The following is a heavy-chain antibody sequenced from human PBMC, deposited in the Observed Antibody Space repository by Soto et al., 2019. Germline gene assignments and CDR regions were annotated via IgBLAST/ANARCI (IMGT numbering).Heavy chain of an antibody. CDR3: VRTSLVVAAATREDY. CDR2: INSDGSST. V-gene: IGHV3-74*01. Sequence: EVQLVESGGGLVQPGESLRLSCAASGFTFSSYWMHWVRQAPGKGLFWVSRINSDGSSTSYAGSVKGRFTISRDNAKNTLYLQMNSLRAEDTAVYYCVRTSLVVAAATREDYWGQGTLVTVSS. D-gene: IGHD2-15*01. J-gene: IGHJ4*02. CDR1: GFTFSSYW.